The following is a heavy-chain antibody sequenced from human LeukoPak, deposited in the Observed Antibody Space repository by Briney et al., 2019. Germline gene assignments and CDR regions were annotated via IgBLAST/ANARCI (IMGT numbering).Heavy chain of an antibody. J-gene: IGHJ4*02. CDR2: ITAGSDTI. V-gene: IGHV3-48*01. CDR3: TTAKNDY. CDR1: GFTFSSYS. Sequence: GGSLRLSCAAPGFTFSSYSMDWVRQASGKRLEWVSYITAGSDTIYYADSVKGRFTISRDNARNSLLLQMNSLRVEDTAVYYCTTAKNDYWGQGTLVTVSS.